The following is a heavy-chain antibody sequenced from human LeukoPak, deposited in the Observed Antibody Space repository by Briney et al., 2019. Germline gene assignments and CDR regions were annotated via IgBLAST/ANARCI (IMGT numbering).Heavy chain of an antibody. CDR2: ISYDGSNQ. D-gene: IGHD3-3*01. CDR3: SKGRGLLEWFFDF. J-gene: IGHJ4*02. Sequence: PGGSLRLSCAAPGFTFSRYGMHWVRQAPGKGLEWVAAISYDGSNQYYADSVKGRFTISRDNSKNALYLQMSSLRTEDTAVYYCSKGRGLLEWFFDFWGQGTLVTVSS. V-gene: IGHV3-30*18. CDR1: GFTFSRYG.